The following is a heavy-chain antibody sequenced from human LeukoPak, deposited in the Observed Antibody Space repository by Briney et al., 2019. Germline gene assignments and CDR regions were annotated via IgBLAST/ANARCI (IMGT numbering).Heavy chain of an antibody. D-gene: IGHD2-2*02. CDR3: ASSPVCSSTSCYTWGPYYFDY. J-gene: IGHJ4*02. CDR1: GGSISSGGYY. Sequence: SETLSLTCTVSGGSISSGGYYWSWIRQHPGTGLEWIGYIYYSGSTYYNPSLKSRVTISVDTSKNQFSLKLSSVTAADTAVYYCASSPVCSSTSCYTWGPYYFDYWGQGTLVTVSS. V-gene: IGHV4-31*03. CDR2: IYYSGST.